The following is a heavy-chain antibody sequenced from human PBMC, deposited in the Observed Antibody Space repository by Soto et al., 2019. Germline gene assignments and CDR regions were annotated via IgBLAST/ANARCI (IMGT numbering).Heavy chain of an antibody. J-gene: IGHJ6*03. CDR2: IIPILGIA. Sequence: SLKVSCKASGGTFSSYNISWVRQAPGQGLEWMGRIIPILGIANYAQKFQGRVTNTADKSTSTAYMELSSLRSEDTAVYYCARDRVYSGYDHYDYYMDVWGKGTTVTVSS. V-gene: IGHV1-69*04. D-gene: IGHD5-12*01. CDR3: ARDRVYSGYDHYDYYMDV. CDR1: GGTFSSYN.